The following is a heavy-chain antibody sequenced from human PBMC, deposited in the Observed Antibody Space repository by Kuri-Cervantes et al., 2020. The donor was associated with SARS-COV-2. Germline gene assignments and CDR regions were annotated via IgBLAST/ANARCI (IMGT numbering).Heavy chain of an antibody. Sequence: GGSLRLSCVASGFNFSTADMHWVRQAPGKGLEWVTFISSDGKNKKCMASGKGRFTISRDNSQNTLYLQMKSLRDEDTAIYYCAKDRAGVHDFWGQGTLVPAPQ. V-gene: IGHV3-30*18. CDR2: ISSDGKNK. CDR3: AKDRAGVHDF. CDR1: GFNFSTAD. D-gene: IGHD2-21*01. J-gene: IGHJ4*02.